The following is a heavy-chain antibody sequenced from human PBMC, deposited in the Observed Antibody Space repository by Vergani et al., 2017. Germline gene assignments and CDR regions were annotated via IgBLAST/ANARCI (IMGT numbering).Heavy chain of an antibody. J-gene: IGHJ6*02. CDR3: AREWFYDNIRGTYRPPSYYGMGV. CDR1: GYTFSNYY. CDR2: INPSGGHT. D-gene: IGHD3-16*02. V-gene: IGHV1-46*01. Sequence: QVQVVQSGAEVKKSGASVKVSCKTSGYTFSNYYMHWVRQAPGQGLEWMGIINPSGGHTNYAQKFQGRVTMTRDTSTSTVYMELSSLRSEDTAIYYCAREWFYDNIRGTYRPPSYYGMGVWGQGTKVTVAS.